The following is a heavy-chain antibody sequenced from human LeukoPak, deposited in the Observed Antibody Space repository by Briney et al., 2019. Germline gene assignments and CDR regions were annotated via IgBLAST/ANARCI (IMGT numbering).Heavy chain of an antibody. CDR1: RGSISGAY. CDR3: ARAQWLPIDCYNE. CDR2: IHDSGRT. V-gene: IGHV4-59*07. D-gene: IGHD6-19*01. J-gene: IGHJ3*01. Sequence: SDTLSLTCTVSRGSISGAYWTWMRQSPGGGLEWIGYIHDSGRTDYNPSLGSRITISMDTSRSQFSLRLTSVTAADTAVYYCARAQWLPIDCYNEWGPGTVVAVSS.